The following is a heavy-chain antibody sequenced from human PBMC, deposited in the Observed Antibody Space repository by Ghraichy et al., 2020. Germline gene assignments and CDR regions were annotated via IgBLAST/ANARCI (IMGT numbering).Heavy chain of an antibody. CDR3: ARVRLPPGIAAAGYYFDY. J-gene: IGHJ4*02. D-gene: IGHD6-13*01. Sequence: LSLTCTVSGGSISSYYWSWIRQPPGKGLEWIGYIYYSGSTNYNPSLKSRVTISVDTSKNQFSLKLSSVTAADTAVYYCARVRLPPGIAAAGYYFDYWGQGTLVTVYS. V-gene: IGHV4-59*01. CDR1: GGSISSYY. CDR2: IYYSGST.